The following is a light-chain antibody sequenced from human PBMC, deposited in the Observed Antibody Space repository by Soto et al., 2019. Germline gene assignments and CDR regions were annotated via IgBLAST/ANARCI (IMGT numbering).Light chain of an antibody. J-gene: IGLJ2*01. CDR2: DVS. CDR1: SSDVGGYNY. CDR3: CSYAGSYPVV. V-gene: IGLV2-11*01. Sequence: QSVLTQPRSVSGSPGQSVTISCTGTSSDVGGYNYVSWYQQHPGKAPKLMIHDVSKRPSGVPDRFSGSKSGNTASLTIAGLPAEDEADYYCCSYAGSYPVVFGGGTKVTVL.